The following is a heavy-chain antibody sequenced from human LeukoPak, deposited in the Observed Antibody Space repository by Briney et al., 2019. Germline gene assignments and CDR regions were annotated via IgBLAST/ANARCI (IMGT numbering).Heavy chain of an antibody. CDR3: AKAVVLYGDYQPGAFDI. CDR1: GFTFRTYG. J-gene: IGHJ3*02. Sequence: HPGGSLRLSCAASGFTFRTYGMHWVRQAPGKGLEWVAVISYDGSNKYYADSVKGRFTISRDNSRNTLYLQMNSLRTEDTAVYYCAKAVVLYGDYQPGAFDIWGQGTMVTVSS. CDR2: ISYDGSNK. V-gene: IGHV3-30*18. D-gene: IGHD4-17*01.